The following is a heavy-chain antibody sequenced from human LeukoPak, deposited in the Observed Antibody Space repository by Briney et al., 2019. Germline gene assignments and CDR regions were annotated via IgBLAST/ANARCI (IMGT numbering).Heavy chain of an antibody. Sequence: GESLKISCKGSGYSFTSYWIGWVRQMPGKGLEWMGIIYPGDSETRYSPSFQGQVTISADKSISTAYLQWSSLKASDTAMYYCARLRPYSSRGGVFDYWGQGTLVTVSS. CDR3: ARLRPYSSRGGVFDY. CDR1: GYSFTSYW. CDR2: IYPGDSET. J-gene: IGHJ4*02. D-gene: IGHD4-11*01. V-gene: IGHV5-51*01.